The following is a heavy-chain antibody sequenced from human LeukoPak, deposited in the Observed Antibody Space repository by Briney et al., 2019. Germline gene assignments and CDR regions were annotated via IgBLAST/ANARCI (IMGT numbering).Heavy chain of an antibody. CDR2: ISSSSSTI. J-gene: IGHJ5*02. D-gene: IGHD1-26*01. Sequence: PGGSLRLSCTTSGFTFSTYSMHWVRQAPGKGLEWVSYISSSSSTIYYADSVKGRFTISRDNAKNSLYLQMNSLRAEDTAVYYCAGPVWELLHNWFDPWGQGTLVTVSS. V-gene: IGHV3-48*01. CDR3: AGPVWELLHNWFDP. CDR1: GFTFSTYS.